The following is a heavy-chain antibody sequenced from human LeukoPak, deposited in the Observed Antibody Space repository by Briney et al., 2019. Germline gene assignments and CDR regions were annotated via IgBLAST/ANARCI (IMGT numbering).Heavy chain of an antibody. J-gene: IGHJ4*02. CDR3: ARDLDMTTVTSDFDY. CDR2: INPSGGTT. V-gene: IGHV1-46*01. Sequence: ASVKVSCKASGYTFSRHYMHWVRQAPRQGLEWMGIINPSGGTTGYAQKFQGRVTMTRDTSTTTVYMELSSLRSEDTAVYYCARDLDMTTVTSDFDYWGQGTLVTVSS. CDR1: GYTFSRHY. D-gene: IGHD4-11*01.